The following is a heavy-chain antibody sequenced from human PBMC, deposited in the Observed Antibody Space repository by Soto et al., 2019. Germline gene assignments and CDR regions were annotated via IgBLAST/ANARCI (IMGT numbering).Heavy chain of an antibody. Sequence: SVKVSCKXSGGTFSSYAISWVRQAPGQGLEWMGGIIPIFGTANYAQKFQGRVTITADESTSTAYMELSSLRSEDTAVYYCASASYYYDSSGYYYLDYWGQGTLVTVS. CDR1: GGTFSSYA. CDR3: ASASYYYDSSGYYYLDY. J-gene: IGHJ4*02. V-gene: IGHV1-69*13. D-gene: IGHD3-22*01. CDR2: IIPIFGTA.